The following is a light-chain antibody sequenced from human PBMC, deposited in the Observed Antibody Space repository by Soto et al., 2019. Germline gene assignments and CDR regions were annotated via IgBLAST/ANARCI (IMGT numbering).Light chain of an antibody. J-gene: IGLJ3*02. Sequence: QSALTQPASVSGSPRQSITISCTGTSSDVGDSDFVSWYQQRPGNAPKLMIYKVSNRPSGVSNRFSGSKSGNTASLTISGLQAEDEADYYCFSYTRSYTCVFGGGTKVTVL. CDR3: FSYTRSYTCV. V-gene: IGLV2-14*01. CDR1: SSDVGDSDF. CDR2: KVS.